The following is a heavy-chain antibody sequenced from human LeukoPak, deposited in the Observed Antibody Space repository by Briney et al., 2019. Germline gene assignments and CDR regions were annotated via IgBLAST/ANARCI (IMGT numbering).Heavy chain of an antibody. CDR3: ARDLGCSGGSCYSDYFDY. CDR2: INPSGGST. CDR1: GYTFTSYY. Sequence: AASVKASCKASGYTFTSYYMHWVRQAPGQGLEWMGIINPSGGSTSYAQKFQGRVTMTRDTSTSTVYMELSSLRSEDTAVYYCARDLGCSGGSCYSDYFDYWGQGTLVTVSS. D-gene: IGHD2-15*01. J-gene: IGHJ4*02. V-gene: IGHV1-46*01.